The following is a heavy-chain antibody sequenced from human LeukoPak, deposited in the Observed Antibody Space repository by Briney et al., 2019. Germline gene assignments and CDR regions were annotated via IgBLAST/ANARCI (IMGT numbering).Heavy chain of an antibody. CDR3: AFHTIFGVVTPEVYFDY. Sequence: ASVKVSCKVSGYTLTELSMHWVRQAPGKGLEWMGGFDPEDGETIYAQKFQGRVTMTEDISTDTAYMELSSLRSEDTAVYYCAFHTIFGVVTPEVYFDYWGQGTLVTVSS. V-gene: IGHV1-24*01. J-gene: IGHJ4*02. CDR2: FDPEDGET. D-gene: IGHD3-3*01. CDR1: GYTLTELS.